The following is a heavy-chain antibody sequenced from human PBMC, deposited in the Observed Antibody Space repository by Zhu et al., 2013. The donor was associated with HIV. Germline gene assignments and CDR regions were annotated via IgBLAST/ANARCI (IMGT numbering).Heavy chain of an antibody. J-gene: IGHJ4*02. V-gene: IGHV1-2*02. CDR1: GYTFNGYY. CDR3: TRGGAFDF. Sequence: QVQLVQSGAELKKPGASVKVSCKTSGYTFNGYYVHWFRQTPGQGLEWMGWMNPNSGATNYAQSFHGRVTMTRDASITTAYLDLTRLKSDDTALYYCTRGGAFDFWGQGTLVTVSS. CDR2: MNPNSGAT.